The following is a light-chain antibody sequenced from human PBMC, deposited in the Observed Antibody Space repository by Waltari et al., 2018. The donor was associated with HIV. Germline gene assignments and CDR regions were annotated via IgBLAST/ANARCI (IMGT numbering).Light chain of an antibody. CDR1: QDIRNF. CDR2: DAS. J-gene: IGKJ4*01. CDR3: QQYNNVPLT. Sequence: DIQMTQSPPSLSASVGDRVTITCQASQDIRNFLNWYQQKPGQVPKLLIYDASNLETGVPSRFSGSGSETDFTLTISSRQPDDIATYYCQQYNNVPLTFGGGTKVEIK. V-gene: IGKV1-33*01.